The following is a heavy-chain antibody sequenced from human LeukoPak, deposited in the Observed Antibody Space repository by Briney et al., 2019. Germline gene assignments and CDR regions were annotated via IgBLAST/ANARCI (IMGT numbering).Heavy chain of an antibody. J-gene: IGHJ4*02. CDR2: IWYDGSNK. Sequence: GGSLRLSCAASGFTFSSYGMHWVRQALGKGLEWVAVIWYDGSNKYYADSVKGRFTISRDNSKNTLYLQMNSLRAEDTAVYYCARDPTDYDSSGYYAYWGQGTLVTVSS. D-gene: IGHD3-22*01. CDR1: GFTFSSYG. V-gene: IGHV3-33*01. CDR3: ARDPTDYDSSGYYAY.